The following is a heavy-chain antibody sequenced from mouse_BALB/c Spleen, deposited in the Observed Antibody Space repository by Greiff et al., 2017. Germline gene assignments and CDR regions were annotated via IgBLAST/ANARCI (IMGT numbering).Heavy chain of an antibody. CDR2: INPSTGYT. V-gene: IGHV1-7*01. CDR1: GYTFTSYW. D-gene: IGHD1-1*01. CDR3: ARGDYYGSSLFDY. Sequence: QVQLQQSGAELAKPGASVKMSCKASGYTFTSYWMHWVKQRPGQGLEWIGYINPSTGYTEYNQKFKDKATLTADKSSSTAYMQLSSLTSEDSAVYYCARGDYYGSSLFDYWGQGTTLTVSS. J-gene: IGHJ2*01.